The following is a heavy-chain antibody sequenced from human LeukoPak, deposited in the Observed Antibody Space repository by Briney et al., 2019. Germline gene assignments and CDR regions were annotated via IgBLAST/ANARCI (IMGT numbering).Heavy chain of an antibody. CDR2: ITNSGGST. Sequence: GGSLRLSCAASGFTFSRYAMSWVRQAPGKGLEWVSGITNSGGSTYYADSVKGRFTISRDNSKNTLYLQMNSLRADDTAVYYCAKTRSIEYTYGKFDYWGQGTLVTASS. CDR3: AKTRSIEYTYGKFDY. V-gene: IGHV3-23*01. D-gene: IGHD5-18*01. J-gene: IGHJ4*02. CDR1: GFTFSRYA.